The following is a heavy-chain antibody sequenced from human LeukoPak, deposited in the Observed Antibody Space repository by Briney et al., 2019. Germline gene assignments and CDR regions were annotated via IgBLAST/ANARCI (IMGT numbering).Heavy chain of an antibody. CDR2: MSFDGSSK. J-gene: IGHJ6*02. D-gene: IGHD2-2*01. Sequence: GGSLRLSCAASGFTFNTYAMRWVRQAPGKGLDWVAVMSFDGSSKYYVDSVKGRFTISRDNSKNTLYLQMNSLRAEDTAVYYCARDLSISLYYYYVMDVWGQGTTVTVSS. CDR3: ARDLSISLYYYYVMDV. CDR1: GFTFNTYA. V-gene: IGHV3-30-3*01.